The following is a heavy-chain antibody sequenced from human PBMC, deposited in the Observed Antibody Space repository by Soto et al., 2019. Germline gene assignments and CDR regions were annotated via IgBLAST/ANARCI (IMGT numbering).Heavy chain of an antibody. CDR3: ARRYGASFDY. D-gene: IGHD4-17*01. J-gene: IGHJ4*02. Sequence: SETLSLTCTVSGGSISSSSYYWGWIRQPPGKGLEWIGSIFYSGTTYYNPSLKSRVTISVDTSKNQFSLKLSSVTAADTAVYYCARRYGASFDYWGQGTLVTVS. CDR2: IFYSGTT. CDR1: GGSISSSSYY. V-gene: IGHV4-39*01.